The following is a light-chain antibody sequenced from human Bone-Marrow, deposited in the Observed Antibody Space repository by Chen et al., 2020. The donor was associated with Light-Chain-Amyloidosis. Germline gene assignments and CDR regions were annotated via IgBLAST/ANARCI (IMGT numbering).Light chain of an antibody. CDR1: DLPTKY. CDR2: RDT. CDR3: QSADSSGTYEVI. V-gene: IGLV3-25*03. J-gene: IGLJ2*01. Sequence: SELTQPPSVSVSPGQTARITCSGDDLPTKYAYWYQQKPGQAPVLVIHRDTERPSGISERFSGSSSGTTATLTISGVQAEDEADYHCQSADSSGTYEVIFGGGTKLTVL.